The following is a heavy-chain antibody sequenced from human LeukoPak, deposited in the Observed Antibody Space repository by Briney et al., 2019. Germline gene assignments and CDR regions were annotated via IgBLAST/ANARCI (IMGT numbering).Heavy chain of an antibody. CDR3: ARGLDSSGYYQY. J-gene: IGHJ4*02. V-gene: IGHV1-46*01. Sequence: GASVKVSCKSSGYTFTNYYVHWVRQAPGQGLEWMGIINPSGGSTTYAQKFQGRVTMTRDTSTSTVYMELSSLRSEDTAVYYCARGLDSSGYYQYWGQGTLVTVSP. CDR1: GYTFTNYY. CDR2: INPSGGST. D-gene: IGHD3-22*01.